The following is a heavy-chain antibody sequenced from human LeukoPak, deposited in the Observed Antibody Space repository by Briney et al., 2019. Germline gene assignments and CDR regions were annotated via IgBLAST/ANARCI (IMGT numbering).Heavy chain of an antibody. Sequence: ASVKVSCKASGYTFTSYGISGVRQAPGQGLEGMGWISAYNGNTNYAQKLQGRVTMTTDTSTSTAYMELRSLRSDDTAVYYCARDGVTTGGYYYYYGMDVWGQGTTVTVSS. CDR2: ISAYNGNT. J-gene: IGHJ6*02. CDR1: GYTFTSYG. V-gene: IGHV1-18*01. D-gene: IGHD4-17*01. CDR3: ARDGVTTGGYYYYYGMDV.